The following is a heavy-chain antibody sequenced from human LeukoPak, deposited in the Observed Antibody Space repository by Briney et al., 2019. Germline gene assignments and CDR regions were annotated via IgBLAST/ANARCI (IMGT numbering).Heavy chain of an antibody. J-gene: IGHJ5*02. CDR3: AAQVGGGIVVGYNNWSDP. V-gene: IGHV1-58*02. CDR1: GFTFTSSA. Sequence: TSVKVSCKASGFTFTSSAMQWVRQARGQRLEWIGWIVVGSGNTNYAQKFQERVTITRDMSTSTAYMELSSLRSEDTAVYYCAAQVGGGIVVGYNNWSDPWGQGTLVTVSS. D-gene: IGHD2-2*01. CDR2: IVVGSGNT.